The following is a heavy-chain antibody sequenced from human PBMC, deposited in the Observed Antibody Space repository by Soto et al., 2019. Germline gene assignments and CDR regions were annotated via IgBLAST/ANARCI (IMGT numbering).Heavy chain of an antibody. CDR2: ISAYNGNT. V-gene: IGHV1-18*01. CDR1: GYTFTSYG. D-gene: IGHD3-3*01. Sequence: ASVKVSCKASGYTFTSYGISWVRQAPGQGLEWMGWISAYNGNTNYAQKLQGRVTMTTDTSTSTAYMALRSLRSDDTAVYYCARDHPSLGLSYLCVYRGQGTLVTVSS. J-gene: IGHJ4*02. CDR3: ARDHPSLGLSYLCVY.